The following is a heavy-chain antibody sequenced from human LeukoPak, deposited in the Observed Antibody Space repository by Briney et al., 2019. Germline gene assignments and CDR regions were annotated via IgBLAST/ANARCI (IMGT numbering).Heavy chain of an antibody. V-gene: IGHV4-39*07. CDR3: ARGRGRQGNYDSSGYCDY. J-gene: IGHJ4*02. Sequence: PETLSLTCTVSGGSISSSSYYWGWIRQPPGKGLEWIGSIYYSGSTYYNPSLKSRVTISVDTSKNQFSLKLSSVTAADTAVYYCARGRGRQGNYDSSGYCDYWGQGTLVTVSS. D-gene: IGHD3-22*01. CDR1: GGSISSSSYY. CDR2: IYYSGST.